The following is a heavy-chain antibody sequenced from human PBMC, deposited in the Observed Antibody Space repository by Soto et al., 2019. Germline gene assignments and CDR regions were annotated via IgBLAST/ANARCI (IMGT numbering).Heavy chain of an antibody. D-gene: IGHD6-19*01. Sequence: EVQLVESGGGLVQPGGSLRLSCAASGFTFSTYWMHWVRQAPGKGLVWVSRIKSDGSVTSYADSVKGRFTISRDNAKNTLYLQMNSLRAEDTAVYYCARDLNEYSSGWGDYWDQGTLVTVSS. CDR1: GFTFSTYW. V-gene: IGHV3-74*01. CDR3: ARDLNEYSSGWGDY. CDR2: IKSDGSVT. J-gene: IGHJ4*02.